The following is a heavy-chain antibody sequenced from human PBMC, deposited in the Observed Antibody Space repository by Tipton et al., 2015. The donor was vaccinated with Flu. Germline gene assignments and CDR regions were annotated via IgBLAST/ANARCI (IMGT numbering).Heavy chain of an antibody. J-gene: IGHJ2*01. V-gene: IGHV3-11*01. CDR2: ITSSGDAV. CDR3: ARGHFELGF. CDR1: GLIFSDFY. D-gene: IGHD1-26*01. Sequence: GSLRLSCAASGLIFSDFYMSWIRQAPGKGLEWVSYITSSGDAVYYADSVKGRFTISRDNARNSLYLQMNSLTAEDTAVYYRARGHFELGFWGRGTLVPVSS.